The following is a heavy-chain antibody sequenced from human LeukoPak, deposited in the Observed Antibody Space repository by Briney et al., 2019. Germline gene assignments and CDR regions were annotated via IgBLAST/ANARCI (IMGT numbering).Heavy chain of an antibody. CDR3: ARVAKSLLWFGDNWFDP. CDR1: GGSISSYY. J-gene: IGHJ5*02. CDR2: IYTSGST. Sequence: SETLSLTCTVSGGSISSYYWSWIRQPAGKGLEWIGRIYTSGSTNYNPSLKSRVTMSVDTSKNQFSLKLSSVTAADTAVYYCARVAKSLLWFGDNWFDPWGQGTLVTVSS. V-gene: IGHV4-4*07. D-gene: IGHD3-10*01.